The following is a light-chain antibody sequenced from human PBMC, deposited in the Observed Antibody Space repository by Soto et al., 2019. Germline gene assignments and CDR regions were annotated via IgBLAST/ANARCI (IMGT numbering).Light chain of an antibody. V-gene: IGKV1-39*01. CDR2: AVS. CDR1: QTIGTS. CDR3: QQTFVSPLT. Sequence: DVQLTQSPSSLSASVGDRVTIACRASQTIGTSLNWYQHRPGRAPKLLMYAVSSLQSGVPSRFSVSGSGTDFTLTISSLHPEDCATYYCQQTFVSPLTFGGGTNVDIK. J-gene: IGKJ4*01.